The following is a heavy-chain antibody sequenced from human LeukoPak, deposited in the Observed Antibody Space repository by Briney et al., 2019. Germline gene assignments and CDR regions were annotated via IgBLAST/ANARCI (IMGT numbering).Heavy chain of an antibody. J-gene: IGHJ4*02. CDR3: ARATVYYCIDY. D-gene: IGHD2-8*01. Sequence: PSETLSLTCTVSGGSITSSYWSWIRQPPGKGLEWIGYIHYSGSTNYNPSLKSRVTISVDTSKNQFSLKLSSVTAADTAVYYCARATVYYCIDYWGQGTLVTVSS. CDR1: GGSITSSY. CDR2: IHYSGST. V-gene: IGHV4-59*01.